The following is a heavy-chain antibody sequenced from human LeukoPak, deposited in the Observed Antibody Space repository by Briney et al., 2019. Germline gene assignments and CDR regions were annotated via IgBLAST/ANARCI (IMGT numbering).Heavy chain of an antibody. V-gene: IGHV3-11*04. Sequence: PGGSLRLSCAASGFTVSSNYMSWVRQAPGKGLEWVSYISSSGSTIYYADSVKGRFTISRDNAKNSLYLQMNSLRAEDTAVYYCARDHCSSTSCYYNYYYMDVWGKGTTVTISS. CDR1: GFTVSSNY. CDR3: ARDHCSSTSCYYNYYYMDV. CDR2: ISSSGSTI. J-gene: IGHJ6*03. D-gene: IGHD2-2*01.